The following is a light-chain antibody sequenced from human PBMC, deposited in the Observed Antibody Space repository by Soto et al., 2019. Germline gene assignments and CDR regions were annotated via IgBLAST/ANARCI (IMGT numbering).Light chain of an antibody. CDR2: EGN. J-gene: IGLJ3*02. CDR1: GSAVGSYNL. Sequence: QSALTQPASISGSPGQSITISCAGTGSAVGSYNLVSWYQQHPGKAPNLIIYEGNKRPSGVSRRFSGSKSDNTASLTISGLQAEDEAEYYCCSYVDTSAFVRFGGGTKLT. V-gene: IGLV2-23*03. CDR3: CSYVDTSAFVR.